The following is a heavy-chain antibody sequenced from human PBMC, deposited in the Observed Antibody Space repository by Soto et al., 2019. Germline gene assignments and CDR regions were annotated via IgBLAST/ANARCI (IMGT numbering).Heavy chain of an antibody. D-gene: IGHD3-22*01. V-gene: IGHV3-23*01. CDR2: ISGGGGGK. Sequence: EVRLLESGGGLEQPGGSLRLSCTTSGFTFDNFAMSWVRQAPGRGPEWVSAISGGGGGKYYADSVKGRFIISRDNSKNTVYLQLNGLRTEDTAVYYCAKDVHYDSSGGLDYWGQGTLVTVSS. CDR3: AKDVHYDSSGGLDY. CDR1: GFTFDNFA. J-gene: IGHJ4*02.